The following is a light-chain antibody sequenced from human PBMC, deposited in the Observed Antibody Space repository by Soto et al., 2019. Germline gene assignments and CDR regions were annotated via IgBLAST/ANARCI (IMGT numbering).Light chain of an antibody. CDR3: SSYGASTNFVI. CDR1: SSDIGGYNY. Sequence: QSALTQPPSASGSPGQSVTISCTGTSSDIGGYNYDSWYQQYPGTAPRLMIFEVHKRPSGVPDRFSGSKSGSTASLTVSGLQAEDEAHYYCSSYGASTNFVIFGGGTKLTVL. J-gene: IGLJ2*01. CDR2: EVH. V-gene: IGLV2-8*01.